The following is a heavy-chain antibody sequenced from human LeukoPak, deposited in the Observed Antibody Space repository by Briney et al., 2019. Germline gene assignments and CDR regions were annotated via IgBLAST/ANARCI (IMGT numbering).Heavy chain of an antibody. CDR1: GFTVSSNY. J-gene: IGHJ4*02. D-gene: IGHD3-10*01. V-gene: IGHV3-53*01. CDR2: IYSGGST. CDR3: ARSPSYWAYYFDY. Sequence: GGSLRLSCAASGFTVSSNYMSRVRQAPGKGLEWVSVIYSGGSTYYADSVKGRFTISRDNSKNTLYLQMNSLRAEDTAVYYCARSPSYWAYYFDYWGQGTLVTVSS.